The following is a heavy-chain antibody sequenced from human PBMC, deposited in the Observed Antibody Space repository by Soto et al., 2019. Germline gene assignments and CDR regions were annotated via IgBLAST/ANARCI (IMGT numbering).Heavy chain of an antibody. Sequence: PSETLSLTCTVSGGSISSSSYYWGWIRQPPGKGLEWIGSIYYSGSTYYNPSLKSRVTISVDTSKNQFSLKLSSVTAADTAVYYCARHEVYIWGSYRSGRFDPWGQGTLVTVSS. D-gene: IGHD3-16*02. CDR1: GGSISSSSYY. CDR3: ARHEVYIWGSYRSGRFDP. J-gene: IGHJ5*02. V-gene: IGHV4-39*01. CDR2: IYYSGST.